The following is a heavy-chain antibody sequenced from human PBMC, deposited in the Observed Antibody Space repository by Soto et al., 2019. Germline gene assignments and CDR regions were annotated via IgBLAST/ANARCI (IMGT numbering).Heavy chain of an antibody. Sequence: PSEPMSLTCTVSGASISTDGYYWSWIRQPPGKGLEWIGYMSYSGTYYNPSLKSRVTTSLDSSKNQISLYLTSVTAADTAGYYCARSGTLFGIVTNNWFDPRGQRTRVTVSA. CDR1: GASISTDGYY. V-gene: IGHV4-30-4*01. D-gene: IGHD1-26*01. CDR2: MSYSGT. J-gene: IGHJ5*02. CDR3: ARSGTLFGIVTNNWFDP.